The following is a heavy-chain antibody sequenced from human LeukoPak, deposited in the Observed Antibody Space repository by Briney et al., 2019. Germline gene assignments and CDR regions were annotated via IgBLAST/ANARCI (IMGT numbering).Heavy chain of an antibody. J-gene: IGHJ4*02. D-gene: IGHD3-10*01. Sequence: PGGSLRLSCAASGFTFSSYSMNWVRQPPGKGLEWIGEINHSGSTNYNPSLKSRVTISVDTSKNQFSLKLSSVTAADTAVYYCARASRKGYYYSSGIDYWGQGTLVTVSS. V-gene: IGHV4-34*01. CDR2: INHSGST. CDR1: GFTFSSYS. CDR3: ARASRKGYYYSSGIDY.